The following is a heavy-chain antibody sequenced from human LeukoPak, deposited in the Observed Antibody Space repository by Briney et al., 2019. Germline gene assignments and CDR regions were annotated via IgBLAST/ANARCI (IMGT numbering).Heavy chain of an antibody. V-gene: IGHV1-24*01. J-gene: IGHJ3*02. D-gene: IGHD3-10*01. CDR1: GYTFTGYY. Sequence: ASVKVSCKASGYTFTGYYMHWVRQAPGKGLEWMGGFDPEDGETIYAQKFQGRVTMTEDTSTDTAYMELSSLRSEDTAVYYCATTPLSMVRAHDAFDIWGQGTMVTVSS. CDR2: FDPEDGET. CDR3: ATTPLSMVRAHDAFDI.